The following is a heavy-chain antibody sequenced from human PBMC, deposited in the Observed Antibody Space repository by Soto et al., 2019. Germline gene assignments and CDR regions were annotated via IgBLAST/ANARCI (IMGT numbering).Heavy chain of an antibody. CDR2: IDPSDSYT. D-gene: IGHD2-15*01. CDR3: ARHRYCSGGSCRRVYYFDY. J-gene: IGHJ4*02. Sequence: GETLKISCKGSGYSFTSYWISWVRQMPGKGLEWMGRIDPSDSYTNYSPSFQGHVTISADKSISTAYLQWSSLKASDTAMYYCARHRYCSGGSCRRVYYFDYWGQGTLVTVSS. V-gene: IGHV5-10-1*01. CDR1: GYSFTSYW.